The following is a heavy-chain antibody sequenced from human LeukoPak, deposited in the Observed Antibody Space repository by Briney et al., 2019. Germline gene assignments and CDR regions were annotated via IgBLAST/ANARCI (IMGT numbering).Heavy chain of an antibody. CDR3: AIHYYDSSGYYDGRFDY. V-gene: IGHV1-46*01. D-gene: IGHD3-22*01. J-gene: IGHJ4*02. Sequence: ASVKVSCKASGYTFTSYYMHWVRQAPGQGLEWMGIINPSGGSTSYAQKFQGRVTMTRDMSTSTVYMELSSLRSEDTAVYYCAIHYYDSSGYYDGRFDYWGQGTLVTVSS. CDR1: GYTFTSYY. CDR2: INPSGGST.